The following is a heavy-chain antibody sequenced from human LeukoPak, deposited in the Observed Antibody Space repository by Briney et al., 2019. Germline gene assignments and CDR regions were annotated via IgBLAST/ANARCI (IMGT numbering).Heavy chain of an antibody. Sequence: ASVKVSCKASGYTFTSYGISWMRQAPGRGLEWMGWISVYNGNTNYAQKLQGRVTMTTDTSTSTAYMELRSLRSDDTAVYYCARMAYDILTGYFQPNWFDPWGQGTLVTVSS. D-gene: IGHD3-9*01. CDR1: GYTFTSYG. J-gene: IGHJ5*02. CDR2: ISVYNGNT. CDR3: ARMAYDILTGYFQPNWFDP. V-gene: IGHV1-18*01.